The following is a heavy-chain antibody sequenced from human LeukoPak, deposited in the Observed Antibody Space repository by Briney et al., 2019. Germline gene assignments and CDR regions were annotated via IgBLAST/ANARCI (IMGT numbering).Heavy chain of an antibody. J-gene: IGHJ4*02. CDR1: GYTFTSYG. CDR3: ARRSGPRPFDY. Sequence: ASVKVSCKASGYTFTSYGISWVRQAPGQGLEWMGIINPSGGSTSYAQKFQGRVTMTRDTSTSTVYMELSSLRSEDTAVYYCARRSGPRPFDYWGQGTLVTVSS. D-gene: IGHD5-12*01. CDR2: INPSGGST. V-gene: IGHV1-46*01.